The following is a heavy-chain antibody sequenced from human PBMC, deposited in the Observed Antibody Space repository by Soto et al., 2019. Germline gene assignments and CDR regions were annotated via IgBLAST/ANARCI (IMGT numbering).Heavy chain of an antibody. CDR3: AHIRRGYSYGYDAFDI. CDR1: GFSLSTSGVG. D-gene: IGHD5-18*01. CDR2: IYWDDDK. Sequence: QITLKESGPTLVKPTQTLTLTCTFSGFSLSTSGVGVGWIRQPPGKALEWLALIYWDDDKRYSPSLKSRLTLTKDTSKDQVVLTMTNMHPVDTATYYCAHIRRGYSYGYDAFDIWGQGTMVTVSS. J-gene: IGHJ3*02. V-gene: IGHV2-5*02.